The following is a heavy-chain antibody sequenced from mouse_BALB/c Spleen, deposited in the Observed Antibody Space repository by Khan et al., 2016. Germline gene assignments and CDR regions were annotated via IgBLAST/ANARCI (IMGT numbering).Heavy chain of an antibody. J-gene: IGHJ2*01. Sequence: QIQLVQSGPELKKPGETVRISCKASGYTFTTAGMQWVQKMPGKGLKWIGWINTHSGVPKYAEDFKGRFASSLETSASTAYLQIRNLKNEDTATYFCARTVGNCGYFDYWGQGTTLTVSS. V-gene: IGHV9-4*02. CDR3: ARTVGNCGYFDY. CDR1: GYTFTTAG. D-gene: IGHD2-1*01. CDR2: INTHSGVP.